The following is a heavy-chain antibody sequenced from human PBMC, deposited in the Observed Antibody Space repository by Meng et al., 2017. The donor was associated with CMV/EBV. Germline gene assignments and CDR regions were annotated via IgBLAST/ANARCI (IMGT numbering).Heavy chain of an antibody. Sequence: AASGFTFSSYGMHWVRQAPGKGLEWVAFVRYDGSNKYYADSVKGRFTISRDNSKNTLYLQMNSLRAEDTAVYYCAKEIYSSGKGVDYWGQGTLVTVSS. CDR2: VRYDGSNK. CDR3: AKEIYSSGKGVDY. V-gene: IGHV3-30*02. D-gene: IGHD6-25*01. J-gene: IGHJ4*02. CDR1: GFTFSSYG.